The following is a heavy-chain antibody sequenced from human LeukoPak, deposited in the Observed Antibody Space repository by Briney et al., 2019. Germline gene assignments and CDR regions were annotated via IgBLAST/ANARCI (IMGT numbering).Heavy chain of an antibody. CDR1: GYTLTELS. V-gene: IGHV1-24*01. CDR2: FDPEDSKT. D-gene: IGHD3-10*01. J-gene: IGHJ4*02. CDR3: ATDRGY. Sequence: ASVKVSRKVCGYTLTELSMHWVRQAPGKGLERVGGFDPEDSKTVYAQKIQCTVTMTDATTTDTAHMELSSLRSEDTAVFFCATDRGYWGQGTLVTVSS.